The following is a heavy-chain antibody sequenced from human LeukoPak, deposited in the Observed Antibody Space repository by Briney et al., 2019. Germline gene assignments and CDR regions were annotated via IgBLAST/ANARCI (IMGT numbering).Heavy chain of an antibody. CDR1: GFTFSNYA. D-gene: IGHD2-2*01. CDR2: ISGGGSST. V-gene: IGHV3-23*01. Sequence: PGGSLRLSCAASGFTFSNYAMSWVRQAPGKGLEWVSAISGGGSSTCYADFVKGRFTISRDNAKNMLYMQMNSLRAEDTAVYYCATHCSSTTCYAYWGQGTLVTVSS. CDR3: ATHCSSTTCYAY. J-gene: IGHJ4*02.